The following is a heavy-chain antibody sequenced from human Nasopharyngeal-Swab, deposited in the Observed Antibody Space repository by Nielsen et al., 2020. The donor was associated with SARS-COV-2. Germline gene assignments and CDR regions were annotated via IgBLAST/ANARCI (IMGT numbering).Heavy chain of an antibody. D-gene: IGHD2-21*02. CDR1: GYTFTSYA. CDR3: ARSGIGGDCYSALCAFDI. J-gene: IGHJ3*02. CDR2: INAGNGNT. V-gene: IGHV1-3*01. Sequence: ASVTVSCKASGYTFTSYAMHWVRHAPGQRLEWMGWINAGNGNTNYAQKLQGRVTMTTDTSTSTAYMELRSLRSDDTAVYYCARSGIGGDCYSALCAFDIWGQGTMVTVSS.